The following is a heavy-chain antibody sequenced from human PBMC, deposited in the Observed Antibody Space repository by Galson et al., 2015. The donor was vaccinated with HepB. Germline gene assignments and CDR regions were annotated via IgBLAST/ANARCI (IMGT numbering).Heavy chain of an antibody. D-gene: IGHD4-23*01. CDR3: ARDGGFYATVVRGGYYYGMDV. CDR1: GFTFSSYS. J-gene: IGHJ6*02. V-gene: IGHV3-21*01. Sequence: SLRLSCAASGFTFSSYSMNWVRQAPGKGLEWVSSISSSSSYIYYADSVKGRFTISRDNAKNSLYLQMNSLRAEDTAVYYCARDGGFYATVVRGGYYYGMDVWGQGTTVTVSS. CDR2: ISSSSSYI.